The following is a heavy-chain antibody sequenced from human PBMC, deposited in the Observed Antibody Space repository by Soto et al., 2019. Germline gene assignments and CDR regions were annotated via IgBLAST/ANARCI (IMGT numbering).Heavy chain of an antibody. CDR3: ARAIMITFGGVRELDY. D-gene: IGHD3-16*01. J-gene: IGHJ4*02. CDR2: IFSNGEK. Sequence: QVTLKESGPVLVKPTETLTLTCTVSGISLSNARTGVSWIRQPPGKALEWLANIFSNGEKSYNTSLRSRVTISKDTSKSQVVLTLTNMDPVDTATYYCARAIMITFGGVRELDYWGQGILVTVSS. CDR1: GISLSNARTG. V-gene: IGHV2-26*01.